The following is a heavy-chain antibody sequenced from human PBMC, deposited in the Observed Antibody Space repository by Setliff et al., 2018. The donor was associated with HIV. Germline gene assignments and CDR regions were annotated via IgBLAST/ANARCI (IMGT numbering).Heavy chain of an antibody. CDR2: INTDGSST. CDR3: ARGYYGSDLQNGMDV. CDR1: GFSFSSYW. D-gene: IGHD3-10*01. V-gene: IGHV3-74*01. J-gene: IGHJ6*02. Sequence: GGSLRLSCAASGFSFSSYWMHWVRQAPGKGLVWVSRINTDGSSTSYADSVKGRFTISRDNVKNTLYLQMNSLRGEDTAVYFCARGYYGSDLQNGMDVWGQGTTVTVSS.